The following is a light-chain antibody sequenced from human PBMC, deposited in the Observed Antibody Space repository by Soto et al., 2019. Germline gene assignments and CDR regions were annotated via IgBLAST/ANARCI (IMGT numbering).Light chain of an antibody. CDR1: QTISSW. CDR2: KAS. Sequence: DIQMTQTHSTLPASVGDRATITCRASQTISSWLAWYQQKPGKAPKLLIYKASTLKSGVPSRFSGSGSGTDFTLTISSLQPEDFATYYCQQLNSFPLTFGGGSKV. V-gene: IGKV1-5*03. CDR3: QQLNSFPLT. J-gene: IGKJ4*01.